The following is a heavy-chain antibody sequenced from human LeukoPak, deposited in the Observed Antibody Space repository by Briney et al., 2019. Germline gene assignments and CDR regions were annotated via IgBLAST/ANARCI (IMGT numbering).Heavy chain of an antibody. CDR3: AKGASYCGGDCSVFDP. CDR2: IRSDGSIK. CDR1: GFTFSTYG. D-gene: IGHD2-21*01. V-gene: IGHV3-30*02. Sequence: GGSLRLSCAASGFTFSTYGMHWVRQAPGKGLEWVAFIRSDGSIKYYADSVKGRFTISRDNSKNTLYLQMNSLRAEDTAVYYCAKGASYCGGDCSVFDPWGQGTLVTVSS. J-gene: IGHJ5*02.